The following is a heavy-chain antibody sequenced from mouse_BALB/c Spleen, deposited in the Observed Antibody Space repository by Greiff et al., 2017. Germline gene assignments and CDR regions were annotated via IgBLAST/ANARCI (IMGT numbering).Heavy chain of an antibody. J-gene: IGHJ2*01. CDR1: GYTFTSYW. CDR2: IDPSDSYT. D-gene: IGHD3-1*01. V-gene: IGHV1-69*02. CDR3: ARGGSSGYENY. Sequence: VKLQQPGAELVKPGASVKLSCKASGYTFTSYWMHWVKQRPGQGLEWIGEIDPSDSYTNYNQKFKGKATLTVDKSSSTAYMQLSSLTSEDSAVYYCARGGSSGYENYWGQGTTLTVSA.